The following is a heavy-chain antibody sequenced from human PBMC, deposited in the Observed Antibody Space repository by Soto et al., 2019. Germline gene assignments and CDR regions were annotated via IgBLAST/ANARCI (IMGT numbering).Heavy chain of an antibody. V-gene: IGHV1-2*04. D-gene: IGHD2-8*01. CDR3: ARGDSTDCSNGVCSFFYNHDMDV. Sequence: QVQLVQSGAEVKKPGASVKVSCKASGYSFTDYHIHWVRQAPGQGLEWLGRINPKSGGTSTAQKFQGWVTMPTDTSISTASMELPRLTSDDTAIYYCARGDSTDCSNGVCSFFYNHDMDVWGQGTTVTVSS. CDR1: GYSFTDYH. CDR2: INPKSGGT. J-gene: IGHJ6*02.